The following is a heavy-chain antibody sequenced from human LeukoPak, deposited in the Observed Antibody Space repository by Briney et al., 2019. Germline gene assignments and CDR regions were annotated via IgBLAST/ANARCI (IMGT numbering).Heavy chain of an antibody. J-gene: IGHJ4*02. CDR2: INHRGST. Sequence: PSETLSLTCAVYGGSFSGYYWSWIRQPPGEGLEWIGQINHRGSTSYNPSLKSRVTISVDTSKKQFSLKVTSVTAADTAVYYCARESSSGYYDYWGQGT. CDR1: GGSFSGYY. D-gene: IGHD3-22*01. V-gene: IGHV4-34*01. CDR3: ARESSSGYYDY.